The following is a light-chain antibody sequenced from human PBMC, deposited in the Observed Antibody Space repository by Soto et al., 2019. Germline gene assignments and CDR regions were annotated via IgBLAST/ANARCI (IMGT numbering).Light chain of an antibody. Sequence: QSALTQPASVSGSPGQSINISCTGTSSDIGAYNYVSWYQQHSGKVPKLIIFEVNNRPSGVSDRFSGSKSANTASLTISGLQAEDEAEYYCCSYTTSYTYVFGTGTKVTVL. CDR3: CSYTTSYTYV. CDR1: SSDIGAYNY. J-gene: IGLJ1*01. V-gene: IGLV2-14*03. CDR2: EVN.